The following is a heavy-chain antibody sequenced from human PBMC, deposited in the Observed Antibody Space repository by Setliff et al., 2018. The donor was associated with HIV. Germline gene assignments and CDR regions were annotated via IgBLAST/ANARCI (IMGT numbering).Heavy chain of an antibody. CDR2: ISSSSYYI. Sequence: SLKISCAASGFTFSSYTMNWVRQAPGKGLEWVSSISSSSYYIYYADSVKGRSTISRDNAKNSLFLQMNSLRAEDTAVYYCASIELAAMVPVDYWGQGTLVTVSS. J-gene: IGHJ4*02. CDR1: GFTFSSYT. CDR3: ASIELAAMVPVDY. V-gene: IGHV3-21*01. D-gene: IGHD5-18*01.